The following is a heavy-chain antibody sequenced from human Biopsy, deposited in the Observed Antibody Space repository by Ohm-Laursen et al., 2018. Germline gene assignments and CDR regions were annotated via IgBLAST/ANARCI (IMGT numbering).Heavy chain of an antibody. CDR1: GFSFTGYY. J-gene: IGHJ4*02. CDR3: ARDFNYDGGGSFNFDY. Sequence: GASVKVSCKASGFSFTGYYIHWVRQAPGQGLEWMGWMNPNSGNTGYAQKFQGRVTMTRNTSISTAYMELSSLTSVDTAVYYCARDFNYDGGGSFNFDYWGQGTLVTVSS. CDR2: MNPNSGNT. V-gene: IGHV1-8*02. D-gene: IGHD3-22*01.